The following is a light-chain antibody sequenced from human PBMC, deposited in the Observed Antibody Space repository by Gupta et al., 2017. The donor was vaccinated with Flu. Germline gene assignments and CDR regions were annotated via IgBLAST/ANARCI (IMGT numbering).Light chain of an antibody. V-gene: IGLV1-47*01. CDR1: NSNIDTNY. CDR3: ATWDDSLNNWV. Sequence: QSVLTQPLSASGTPGQRVTISCSGSNSNIDTNYVYWYQQFPGTAPKLLIYRNILRPSGVPDRVSGSKSGTSASLAISGLRSEDEADYYCATWDDSLNNWVFGGGTKLTVL. CDR2: RNI. J-gene: IGLJ3*02.